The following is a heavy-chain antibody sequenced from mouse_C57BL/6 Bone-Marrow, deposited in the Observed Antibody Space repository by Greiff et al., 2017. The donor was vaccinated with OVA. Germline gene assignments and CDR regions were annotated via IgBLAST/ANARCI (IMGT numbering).Heavy chain of an antibody. Sequence: EVQLQQSGPELVKPGASVKISCKASGYTFTDYYMNWVKQSHGKSLEWIGDINPNNGGTSYNQKFKGKATLTVDKSSSTAYMELRSLTSEDSAVYYCARNYSPDDWGQGTTLTVSS. J-gene: IGHJ2*01. CDR1: GYTFTDYY. D-gene: IGHD2-12*01. V-gene: IGHV1-26*01. CDR2: INPNNGGT. CDR3: ARNYSPDD.